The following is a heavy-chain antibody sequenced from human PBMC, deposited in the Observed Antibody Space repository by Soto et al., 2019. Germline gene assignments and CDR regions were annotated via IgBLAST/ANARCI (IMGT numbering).Heavy chain of an antibody. CDR2: IYYSGST. CDR1: GGSISSYY. V-gene: IGHV4-59*12. J-gene: IGHJ4*02. Sequence: SETLSLTCTVSGGSISSYYWSWIRQPPGKGLEWIGYIYYSGSTNYNPSLKSRVTISVDTSKNQFSLKLSSVTAADTAVYYCARGGTDYDYIWGSYRFGIRFDYWGQGTLVTVSS. CDR3: ARGGTDYDYIWGSYRFGIRFDY. D-gene: IGHD3-16*02.